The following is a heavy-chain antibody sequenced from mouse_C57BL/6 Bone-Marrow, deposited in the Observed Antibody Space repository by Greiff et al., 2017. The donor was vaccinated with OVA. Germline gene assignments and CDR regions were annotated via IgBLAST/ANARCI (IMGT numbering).Heavy chain of an antibody. CDR2: ISYSGST. CDR3: ARYSDDGYSWYFDV. D-gene: IGHD2-3*01. CDR1: GYSITSDY. J-gene: IGHJ1*03. V-gene: IGHV3-8*01. Sequence: VQLKQSGPGLAKPSQTLSLTCSVTGYSITSDYWNWIRKFPGNKLEYMGYISYSGSTYYNPSLKSRISITRDTSKNQYYLQLNSVTTEDTATYYCARYSDDGYSWYFDVWGTGTTVTVSS.